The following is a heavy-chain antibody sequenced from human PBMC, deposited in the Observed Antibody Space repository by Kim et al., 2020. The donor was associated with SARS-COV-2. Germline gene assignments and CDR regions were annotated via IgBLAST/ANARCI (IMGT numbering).Heavy chain of an antibody. J-gene: IGHJ4*02. V-gene: IGHV3-53*01. CDR3: AKTVGPGYKNYWAYFDY. Sequence: GGSLRLSCAVSGFSVSKNYMTWVRQAPGKGLEWVSITYSDGTTKYADSVQGRFSISRDNTQNTVYLQMNSLRVADTATYYCAKTVGPGYKNYWAYFDYWGQGSLVTVSS. D-gene: IGHD5-12*01. CDR1: GFSVSKNY. CDR2: TYSDGTT.